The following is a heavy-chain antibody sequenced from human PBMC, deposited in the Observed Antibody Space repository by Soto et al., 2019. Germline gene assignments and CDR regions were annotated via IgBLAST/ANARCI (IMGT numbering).Heavy chain of an antibody. J-gene: IGHJ4*02. CDR1: GGSISSYY. CDR2: IYYSGST. V-gene: IGHV4-59*08. D-gene: IGHD1-26*01. CDR3: ARRYGSTIDY. Sequence: SETLSLTCTVSGGSISSYYWSWIRQPPGKGLEWIGYIYYSGSTNYNPSLKSRVTISVDTSKNQFSLKLSSVTAADTAVYYCARRYGSTIDYWGQGTLVTVSS.